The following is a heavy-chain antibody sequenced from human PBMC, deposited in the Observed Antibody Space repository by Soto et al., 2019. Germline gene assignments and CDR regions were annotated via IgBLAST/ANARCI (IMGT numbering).Heavy chain of an antibody. CDR1: GFTFSGSA. CDR2: IRSKANSYAT. Sequence: EVQLVESGGGLVQPGGSLKLSCAASGFTFSGSAMHWVRQASGKGLEWVGRIRSKANSYATAYAASVKGRFTISRDDSKNTAYLQMNSLKTEDTAVYYCTMITTPNYYYYGMDVWGQGTTVTVSS. V-gene: IGHV3-73*01. D-gene: IGHD4-4*01. J-gene: IGHJ6*02. CDR3: TMITTPNYYYYGMDV.